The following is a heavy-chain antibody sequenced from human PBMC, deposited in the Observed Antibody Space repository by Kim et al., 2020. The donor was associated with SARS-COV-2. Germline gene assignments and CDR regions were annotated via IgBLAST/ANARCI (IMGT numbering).Heavy chain of an antibody. D-gene: IGHD6-13*01. J-gene: IGHJ4*02. V-gene: IGHV3-74*01. CDR3: ASRSSSSSY. Sequence: SRTRYADSVKGRFTISRDNAKNTLYLQMNSLRAEDTAVYYCASRSSSSSYWGQGTLVTVSS. CDR2: SRT.